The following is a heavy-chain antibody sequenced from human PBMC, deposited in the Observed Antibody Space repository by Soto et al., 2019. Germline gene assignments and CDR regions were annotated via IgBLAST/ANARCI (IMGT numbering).Heavy chain of an antibody. D-gene: IGHD1-7*01. Sequence: SETLSLTCAVSCGSFTSNNWWTWVRQPPGQGLEWIGEIYRTGSTNYNPSLKSRVTISLDKSENQFSLKVTSLTAADTAVYYCASRDPGTIVDYWGQGTLVTVSS. J-gene: IGHJ4*02. CDR1: CGSFTSNNW. CDR3: ASRDPGTIVDY. V-gene: IGHV4-4*02. CDR2: IYRTGST.